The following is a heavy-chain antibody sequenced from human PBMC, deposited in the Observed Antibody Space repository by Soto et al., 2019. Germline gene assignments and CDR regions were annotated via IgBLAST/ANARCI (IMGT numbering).Heavy chain of an antibody. CDR1: GGSVSSGSYY. J-gene: IGHJ4*02. CDR2: IYYSGST. V-gene: IGHV4-61*01. CDR3: ARVGGGYYFDY. Sequence: NPSETLSLTCTVSGGSVSSGSYYWSWIRQPPGKGLEWIGYIYYSGSTNYNPSLKSRVTISVDTSKNQFSLKLSSVTAADTAVYYCARVGGGYYFDYWGQGTLVTVSS. D-gene: IGHD3-16*01.